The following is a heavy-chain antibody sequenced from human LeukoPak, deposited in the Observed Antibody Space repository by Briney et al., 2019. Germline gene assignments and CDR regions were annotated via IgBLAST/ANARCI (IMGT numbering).Heavy chain of an antibody. Sequence: SSETLSLTCTVSGGSISSGGYYWNWIRQPPGKVLEWIAYNYHSGSTYYNPSLKSRVTITVDRSKNQFSLKLSSVTAADTAVYYCARQSNSDILGPGIAFDIWGQGTMVTVSS. CDR1: GGSISSGGYY. CDR3: ARQSNSDILGPGIAFDI. J-gene: IGHJ3*02. D-gene: IGHD3-9*01. CDR2: NYHSGST. V-gene: IGHV4-30-2*02.